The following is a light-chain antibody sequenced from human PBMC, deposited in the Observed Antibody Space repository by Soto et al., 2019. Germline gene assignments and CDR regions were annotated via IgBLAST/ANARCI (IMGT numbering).Light chain of an antibody. Sequence: DIQLTQAPAFLSASAGYRFSITCRASQAISSYLAWYQQKPGRAPKLLIYAASTLQSGVPSRFSGSGSGTEFTLTITSLQPEDFATYYCQQLNSFPITFGQGTRREIK. J-gene: IGKJ5*01. CDR1: QAISSY. CDR3: QQLNSFPIT. V-gene: IGKV1-9*01. CDR2: AAS.